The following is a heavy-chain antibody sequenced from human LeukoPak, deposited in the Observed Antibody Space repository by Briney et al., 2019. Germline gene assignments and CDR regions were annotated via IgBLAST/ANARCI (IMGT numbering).Heavy chain of an antibody. V-gene: IGHV3-21*01. CDR1: GFTFSNYS. Sequence: GSLRLSCAASGFTFSNYSINWVRQAPGKGLEWVSSISSRGSYMYYADSVKGRFAISADNAMNSLYLQMNSLRAEDTAVYYCARGYSSSWYDLYYFDYWGQGTLVTVSS. CDR2: ISSRGSYM. D-gene: IGHD6-13*01. J-gene: IGHJ4*02. CDR3: ARGYSSSWYDLYYFDY.